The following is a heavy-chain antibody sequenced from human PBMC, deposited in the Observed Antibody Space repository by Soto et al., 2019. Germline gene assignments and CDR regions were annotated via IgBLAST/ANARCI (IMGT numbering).Heavy chain of an antibody. CDR2: INHSGST. CDR3: AREGSEGATHDAFDI. D-gene: IGHD2-15*01. J-gene: IGHJ3*02. CDR1: GGSFSGYY. Sequence: SETLSLTCAVYGGSFSGYYWSWIRQPPGKGLEWIGEINHSGSTNYNPSLKSRVTISVDTSKNQFSLKLSSVTAADTAVYYCAREGSEGATHDAFDIWGQGTMVTVSS. V-gene: IGHV4-34*01.